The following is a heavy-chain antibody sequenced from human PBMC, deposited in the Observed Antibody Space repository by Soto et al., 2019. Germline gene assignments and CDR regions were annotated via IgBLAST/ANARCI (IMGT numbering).Heavy chain of an antibody. V-gene: IGHV5-10-1*01. CDR1: GYSFTNYW. J-gene: IGHJ5*02. Sequence: GESLKISCQCSGYSFTNYWITWVRQMPGRGLELMVMIDPSGSYTEYSPSFQGQVTISVYKSISNAYLHWSSLKASDTAIYYCARQSDSHKWFGXWGQGTLVTVSX. D-gene: IGHD2-15*01. CDR2: IDPSGSYT. CDR3: ARQSDSHKWFGX.